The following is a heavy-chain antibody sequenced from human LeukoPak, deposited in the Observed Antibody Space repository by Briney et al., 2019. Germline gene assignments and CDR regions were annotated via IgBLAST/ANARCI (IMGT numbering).Heavy chain of an antibody. CDR1: GFTFSSYS. D-gene: IGHD3-16*02. J-gene: IGHJ3*02. CDR2: ISSSSSTI. CDR3: ARVGLFYDYVWGSYRPHHDAFDI. Sequence: PGGSLRLSCAASGFTFSSYSMNWVRQAPGKGLEWVSYISSSSSTIYYADSVKGRFTISRDNAKNSLCLQMNSLRDEDTAVYYCARVGLFYDYVWGSYRPHHDAFDIWGQGTMVTVSS. V-gene: IGHV3-48*02.